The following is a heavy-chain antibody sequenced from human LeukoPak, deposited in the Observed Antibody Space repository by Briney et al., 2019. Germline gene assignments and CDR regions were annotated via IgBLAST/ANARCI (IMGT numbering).Heavy chain of an antibody. CDR2: IIPIFGTA. V-gene: IGHV1-69*13. CDR1: GSTFSSYA. Sequence: SVKVSCKASGSTFSSYAISWVRQAPGQGLEWMGGIIPIFGTANYAQKFQGRVTITADESTSTAYMELSSLRSEDTAVYYCVRDGGSGSYSADYWGQGTRVTVSA. D-gene: IGHD1-26*01. J-gene: IGHJ4*02. CDR3: VRDGGSGSYSADY.